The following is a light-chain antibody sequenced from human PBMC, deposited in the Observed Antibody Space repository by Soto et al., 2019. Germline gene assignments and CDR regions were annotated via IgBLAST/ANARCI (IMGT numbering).Light chain of an antibody. Sequence: EIVLTQSPGTLSLSPGERATLSCRAIQSVSSSYLAWYQQKPGQAPRLLIYGASRRATGFPARFSGSGFGTDFTLTISKVEPEDFAVYYCQQYGTPRSVTFGQGTRLEIK. V-gene: IGKV3-20*01. J-gene: IGKJ5*01. CDR1: QSVSSSY. CDR2: GAS. CDR3: QQYGTPRSVT.